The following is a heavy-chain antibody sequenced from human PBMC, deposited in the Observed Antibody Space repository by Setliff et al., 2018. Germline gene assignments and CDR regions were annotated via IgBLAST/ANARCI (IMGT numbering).Heavy chain of an antibody. J-gene: IGHJ6*03. V-gene: IGHV7-4-1*02. CDR2: INTNTGNP. D-gene: IGHD3-10*01. CDR3: ARASRFGTIRYRGDYYMDV. CDR1: GYTFRSYG. Sequence: ASVKVSCKASGYTFRSYGISWVRQAPGQGLEWMGWINTNTGNPSYAQGFTGRFVFSLDTSVSTAYLQISSLKAEDTAVYYCARASRFGTIRYRGDYYMDVWGKGTTVTVSS.